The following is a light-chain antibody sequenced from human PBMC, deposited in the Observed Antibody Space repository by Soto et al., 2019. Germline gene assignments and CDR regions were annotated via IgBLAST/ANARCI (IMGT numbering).Light chain of an antibody. V-gene: IGKV1-12*01. CDR3: QQGSTFPPT. Sequence: DIQMTQSPSYVSASVGDRVTITCRASQDINSWLAWYQQKPGKAPKLLIYVASSLHSGVPSRFSGSGSGTDFTLTITSLQPEDFASYYCQQGSTFPPTFGGETKVEIK. J-gene: IGKJ4*01. CDR1: QDINSW. CDR2: VAS.